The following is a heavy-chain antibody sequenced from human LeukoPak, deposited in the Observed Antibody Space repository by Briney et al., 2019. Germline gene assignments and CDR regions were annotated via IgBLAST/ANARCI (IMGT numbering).Heavy chain of an antibody. Sequence: GGSLRLSCAASGXTFNNYEVNWVRQAPGKGLEWVSYISSSGSSIHYADSVKGRFTISRDNAKNSLYLQMKSLRAEDTAVYYCARGPTSIAATYDYWGQGTLVTVSS. V-gene: IGHV3-48*03. CDR2: ISSSGSSI. CDR1: GXTFNNYE. D-gene: IGHD6-6*01. CDR3: ARGPTSIAATYDY. J-gene: IGHJ4*02.